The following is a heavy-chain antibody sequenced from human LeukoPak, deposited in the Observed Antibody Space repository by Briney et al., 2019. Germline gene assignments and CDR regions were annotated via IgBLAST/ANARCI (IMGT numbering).Heavy chain of an antibody. CDR3: ARHSGSGWQALGY. CDR2: TSYNGNT. Sequence: ASVKVSCKASGYTFSNYGISGVRQAPGLGLEWMGWTSYNGNTNYAQKFQDRVTMTTDTSTTTAYMELRSLESDDTAVYYCARHSGSGWQALGYWGQGTLVTVSS. J-gene: IGHJ4*02. CDR1: GYTFSNYG. D-gene: IGHD6-19*01. V-gene: IGHV1-18*04.